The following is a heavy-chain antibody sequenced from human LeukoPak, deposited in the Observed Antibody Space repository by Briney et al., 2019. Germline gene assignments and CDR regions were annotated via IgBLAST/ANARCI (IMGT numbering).Heavy chain of an antibody. CDR3: ARDRRVGAKRIYYHHGMDV. D-gene: IGHD1-26*01. CDR2: ISPYNVRT. V-gene: IGHV1-18*04. J-gene: IGHJ6*02. Sequence: ASVKVSCKASGYTFTSYYMHWVRQAPGQGLEWMGWISPYNVRTNSVQKFQGRVTMITDTSTRTAYMELRSLRSDDTAVYCCARDRRVGAKRIYYHHGMDVWGQGTTVTVS. CDR1: GYTFTSYY.